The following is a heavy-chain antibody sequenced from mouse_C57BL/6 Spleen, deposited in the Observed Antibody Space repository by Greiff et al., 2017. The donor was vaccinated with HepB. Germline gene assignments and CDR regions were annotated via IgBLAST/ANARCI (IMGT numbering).Heavy chain of an antibody. Sequence: QVQLQQSGAELVKPGASVKISCKASGYAFSSYWMNWVKQRPGKGLEWIGKIYPGDGDTTYNEKFKGKATLTADQSSSTAYMQLSSLTSEDSAVYFCARELRLQDYYAMDYWGQGTSVTVSS. CDR3: ARELRLQDYYAMDY. J-gene: IGHJ4*01. CDR2: IYPGDGDT. CDR1: GYAFSSYW. V-gene: IGHV1-80*01. D-gene: IGHD3-2*02.